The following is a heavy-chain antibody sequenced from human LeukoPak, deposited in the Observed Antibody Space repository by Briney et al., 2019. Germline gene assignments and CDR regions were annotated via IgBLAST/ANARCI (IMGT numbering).Heavy chain of an antibody. Sequence: GGSLRLSCAASGVTVSNNLMNWVRQAPGKGLEWVSLIYSGGDTHYADSVKGRFTISRDKSKNTLYLQMNSLRVEDMAVYYCARDPPAVAINTYGWGQGTLVTVSS. CDR3: ARDPPAVAINTYG. J-gene: IGHJ4*02. CDR2: IYSGGDT. V-gene: IGHV3-66*01. CDR1: GVTVSNNL. D-gene: IGHD5-24*01.